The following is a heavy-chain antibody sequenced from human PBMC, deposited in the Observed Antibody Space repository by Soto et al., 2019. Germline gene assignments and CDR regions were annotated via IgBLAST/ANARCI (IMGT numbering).Heavy chain of an antibody. CDR2: ISSSSSTI. Sequence: GGSLRLSCAASGFTFSSYSMNWVRQAPGKGLEWVSYISSSSSTIYYADSVKGRFTISRDNAKNSLYLQMNSLRDEDTAVYYCASVDHYYDSSGEVYAFDIWGQGTMVTVSS. D-gene: IGHD3-22*01. CDR3: ASVDHYYDSSGEVYAFDI. V-gene: IGHV3-48*02. CDR1: GFTFSSYS. J-gene: IGHJ3*02.